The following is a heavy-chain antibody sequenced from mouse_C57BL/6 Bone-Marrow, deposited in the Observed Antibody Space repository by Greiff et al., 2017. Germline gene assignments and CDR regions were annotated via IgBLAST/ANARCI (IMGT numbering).Heavy chain of an antibody. CDR2: IYPTSGRT. V-gene: IGHV1-55*01. D-gene: IGHD4-1*01. CDR1: GYTFTSYW. Sequence: QVQLQQPGAELVKPGASVKMSCKASGYTFTSYWITWVKQSPGQCLEWIGDIYPTSGRTNYNEKFKSKAILTVDTSSNTADMQLSSLTSEDSAVFYGARSGPLGRSFDYWGQGTTLTVSS. J-gene: IGHJ2*01. CDR3: ARSGPLGRSFDY.